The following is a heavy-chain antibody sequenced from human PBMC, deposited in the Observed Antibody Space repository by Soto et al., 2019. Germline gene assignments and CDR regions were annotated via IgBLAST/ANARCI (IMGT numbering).Heavy chain of an antibody. J-gene: IGHJ6*02. D-gene: IGHD3-9*01. Sequence: SETLSLTCAVYGGSFSGYYWSWIRQPPGKGLEWIGEINHSGSTNYNPSLKSRVTISVDTSKNQFSLKLSSVTAADTAVYYCARGDWSGYGMDVWGQGTTVTVSS. V-gene: IGHV4-34*01. CDR2: INHSGST. CDR3: ARGDWSGYGMDV. CDR1: GGSFSGYY.